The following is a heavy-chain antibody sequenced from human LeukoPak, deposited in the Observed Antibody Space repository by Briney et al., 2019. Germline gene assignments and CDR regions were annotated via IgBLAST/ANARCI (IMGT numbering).Heavy chain of an antibody. J-gene: IGHJ4*02. CDR2: IIPIFGTA. V-gene: IGHV1-69*05. CDR3: ARRKQSYYYDSSGYYYVFDY. CDR1: GGTFSSYA. D-gene: IGHD3-22*01. Sequence: SVKVSCKASGGTFSSYAINWVRQTPGQGLEWMGGIIPIFGTANYAQKFQGRVTITTDESTSTAYMELSSLRSEDTAVYYCARRKQSYYYDSSGYYYVFDYWGQGTLVTVPS.